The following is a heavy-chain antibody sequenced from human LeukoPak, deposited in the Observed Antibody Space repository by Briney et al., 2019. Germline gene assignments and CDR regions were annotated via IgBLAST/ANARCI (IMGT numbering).Heavy chain of an antibody. CDR1: GFTFSSYS. V-gene: IGHV3-48*01. CDR2: ISGTSNTI. D-gene: IGHD2-2*01. Sequence: GGSLRLSCVGSGFTFSSYSMNWVRQAPGKGLEWVSYISGTSNTIYYADSVKGRFTVSRDNAKNSLYLQMNSLRAEDTAVYYCARDGGWDCSGSSCYALVFDYWGQGTLVTVSS. J-gene: IGHJ4*02. CDR3: ARDGGWDCSGSSCYALVFDY.